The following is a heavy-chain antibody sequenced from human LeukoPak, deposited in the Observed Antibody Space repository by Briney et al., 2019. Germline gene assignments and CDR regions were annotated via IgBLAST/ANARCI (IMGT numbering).Heavy chain of an antibody. CDR3: ARDSPGYGAYDFD. V-gene: IGHV3-7*04. Sequence: PGGSLRLSCAASGFTFRTYWMSWVRQAPGKGLEWVANIKEDGSAKYYVDSVKGRFTISRDNAKNSLYLQMNSLRAEDTAVYYCARDSPGYGAYDFDWGQGTVVTVSS. CDR1: GFTFRTYW. D-gene: IGHD5-12*01. CDR2: IKEDGSAK. J-gene: IGHJ4*02.